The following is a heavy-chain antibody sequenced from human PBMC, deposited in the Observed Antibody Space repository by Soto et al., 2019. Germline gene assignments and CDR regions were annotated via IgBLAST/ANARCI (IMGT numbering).Heavy chain of an antibody. J-gene: IGHJ5*02. Sequence: PGGSLRLSCAASGFTFSRYNMNWVRQAHVKGRELVSSMSSTYIYYAESVKGRFTISRDNAKNSLYLHMNSLRAEDMAVYYCARDQNSGYYPWGKGTLVTVSS. D-gene: IGHD3-22*01. CDR2: MSSTYI. V-gene: IGHV3-21*01. CDR1: GFTFSRYN. CDR3: ARDQNSGYYP.